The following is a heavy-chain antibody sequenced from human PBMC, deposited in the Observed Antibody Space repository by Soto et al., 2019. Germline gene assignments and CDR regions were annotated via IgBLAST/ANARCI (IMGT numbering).Heavy chain of an antibody. CDR3: ARENNWNYVGAFDY. V-gene: IGHV4-59*01. J-gene: IGHJ4*02. CDR2: IYYSGST. D-gene: IGHD1-7*01. CDR1: GGAISSYY. Sequence: SETLSLTCTVSGGAISSYYWSWIRQPPGKGLEWIGYIYYSGSTNHNPSLKSRVTISVDTSKNQFSLKLSSVTAADTAVYYCARENNWNYVGAFDYWGQGTLVTVSS.